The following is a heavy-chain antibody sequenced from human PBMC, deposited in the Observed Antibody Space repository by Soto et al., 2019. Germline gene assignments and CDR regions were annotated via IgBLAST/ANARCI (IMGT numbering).Heavy chain of an antibody. CDR1: GFTFTSHA. Sequence: VQLVESGGGLVQPGGSLRLSCAASGFTFTSHAMSWVRQAPGKGLEWVSGISAGGEDTLYADSVRGRFTLSRDNSKYTLELQMKSLTVEDTAVYYCADYGDSFFNYWGQGVLVTVSS. J-gene: IGHJ4*02. D-gene: IGHD3-16*01. CDR3: ADYGDSFFNY. CDR2: ISAGGEDT. V-gene: IGHV3-23*04.